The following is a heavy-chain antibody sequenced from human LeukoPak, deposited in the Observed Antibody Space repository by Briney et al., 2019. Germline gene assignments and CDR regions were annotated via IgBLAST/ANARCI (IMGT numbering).Heavy chain of an antibody. J-gene: IGHJ3*02. Sequence: RPGGSLRLSCSASGFTFSSYAMHWVRQAPGKGLEWVAVISYDGSNKYYADSVKGRFTISRDNSKNTLYLQMNSLRAEDTAVYYCARSREGSGAFDIWGQGTMVTVSS. CDR1: GFTFSSYA. D-gene: IGHD3-10*01. CDR3: ARSREGSGAFDI. V-gene: IGHV3-30-3*01. CDR2: ISYDGSNK.